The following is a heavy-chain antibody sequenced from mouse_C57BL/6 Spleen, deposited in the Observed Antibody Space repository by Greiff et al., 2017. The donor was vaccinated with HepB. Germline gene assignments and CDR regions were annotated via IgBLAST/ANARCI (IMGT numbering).Heavy chain of an antibody. CDR1: GFTFSDYG. CDR3: ARNPYDYDGAMDY. Sequence: EVNVVESGGGLVKPGGSLKLSCAASGFTFSDYGMHWVRQAPEKGLEWVAYISSGSSTNYYADTVKGRFTIARDNANDTLCLQMTSLKSEDTAMYYCARNPYDYDGAMDYWGQGTSVTVSS. CDR2: ISSGSSTN. J-gene: IGHJ4*01. D-gene: IGHD2-4*01. V-gene: IGHV5-17*01.